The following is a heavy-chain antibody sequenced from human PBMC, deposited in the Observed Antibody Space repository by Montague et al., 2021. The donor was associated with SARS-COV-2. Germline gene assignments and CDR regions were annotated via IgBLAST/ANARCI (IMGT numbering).Heavy chain of an antibody. CDR3: ARLVGSRDTQFDP. V-gene: IGHV4-59*08. CDR2: IYYSGTA. Sequence: SETLSLTCTVSGGSISTYYWSWIWHPPGTGLEWIGYIYYSGTANYNSYPKSRVTISVDTSKNQFSLKVRSVTAADTAVYYCARLVGSRDTQFDPRGRGTLVTVSS. J-gene: IGHJ5*02. CDR1: GGSISTYY. D-gene: IGHD3-10*01.